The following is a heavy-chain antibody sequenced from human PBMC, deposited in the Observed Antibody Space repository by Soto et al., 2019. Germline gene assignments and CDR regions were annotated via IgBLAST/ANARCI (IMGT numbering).Heavy chain of an antibody. J-gene: IGHJ6*03. CDR2: IIPILGIA. V-gene: IGHV1-69*02. CDR3: ARLGTHYYYYYYMDV. Sequence: GASVKVSCKASGGTFSSYTISWVRQAPGQGLEWMGRIIPILGIANYAQKFQGRVTITADKSTSTAYMELSSLRSEDTAVYYCARLGTHYYYYYYMDVWGKGTTVTVSS. CDR1: GGTFSSYT. D-gene: IGHD1-7*01.